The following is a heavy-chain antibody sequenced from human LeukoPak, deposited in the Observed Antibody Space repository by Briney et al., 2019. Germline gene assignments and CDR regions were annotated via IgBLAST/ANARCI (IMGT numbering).Heavy chain of an antibody. J-gene: IGHJ4*02. D-gene: IGHD2-2*01. V-gene: IGHV3-23*01. CDR1: GFTFSSYA. CDR3: TRRRGNQQPIDY. Sequence: GGSLRLSCAASGFTFSSYAMSWVRQAPGKGLEWVSAISGGGIGIYYADSLKGRFTISRNDSKNTLYLQMNSLRAEDTAVYYCTRRRGNQQPIDYWGQGTLVTVSS. CDR2: ISGGGIGI.